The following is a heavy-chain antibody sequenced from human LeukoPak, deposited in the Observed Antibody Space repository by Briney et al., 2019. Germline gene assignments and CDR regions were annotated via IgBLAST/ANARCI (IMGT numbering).Heavy chain of an antibody. CDR2: IYPGDSDT. CDR3: ATKTNYYDSSGYPAFDI. J-gene: IGHJ3*02. D-gene: IGHD3-22*01. Sequence: GESLKISCKGSGYSFTSYWIGWVRQMPGKGLEWIGIIYPGDSDTRYSPSFQGQVTISADKSISTAYLQWSSLKASDTAMYYCATKTNYYDSSGYPAFDIWGQGTMVTVSS. V-gene: IGHV5-51*01. CDR1: GYSFTSYW.